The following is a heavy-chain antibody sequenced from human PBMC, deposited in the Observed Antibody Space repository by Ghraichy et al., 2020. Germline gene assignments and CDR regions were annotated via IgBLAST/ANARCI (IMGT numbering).Heavy chain of an antibody. CDR1: GFTFSSYA. V-gene: IGHV3-23*01. D-gene: IGHD3-22*01. J-gene: IGHJ4*02. Sequence: GGSLRLSCAASGFTFSSYAMSWVRQAPGKGLEWVSAISGSGGSTYYADSVKGRFTISRDNSKNTLYLQMNSLRAEDTAVYYCAKDLTDYYDKESFAYWCPGTLVTVSS. CDR3: AKDLTDYYDKESFAY. CDR2: ISGSGGST.